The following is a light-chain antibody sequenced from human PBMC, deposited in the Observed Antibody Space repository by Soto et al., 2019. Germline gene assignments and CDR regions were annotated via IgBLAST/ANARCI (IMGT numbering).Light chain of an antibody. CDR1: SSDIGGYYY. V-gene: IGLV2-14*01. Sequence: QSVLTQPASVSGSPGQSITISCTGTSSDIGGYYYVSWYQHHPGKAPKLLIYQVTNRPSRVSNRFSGSKSGNTASLTISGLQAEDEADYYCCSYAGIYSYVFGTGTKLTVL. CDR3: CSYAGIYSYV. J-gene: IGLJ1*01. CDR2: QVT.